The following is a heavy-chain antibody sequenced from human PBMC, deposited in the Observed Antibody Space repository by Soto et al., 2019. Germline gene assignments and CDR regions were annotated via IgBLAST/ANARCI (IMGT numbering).Heavy chain of an antibody. Sequence: QVQLVESGGGLVKPWGALRLSCGVSGFNFSDYYIAWIRQAPGKGLEWISYHSTNSRYIKYADSIKGRFTNSRDNAKSSLYLQMNSLRAEDTAIYYCARGLGGSYFIAYWGQGTLVTVSS. CDR1: GFNFSDYY. D-gene: IGHD3-10*01. CDR3: ARGLGGSYFIAY. J-gene: IGHJ4*02. CDR2: HSTNSRYI. V-gene: IGHV3-11*06.